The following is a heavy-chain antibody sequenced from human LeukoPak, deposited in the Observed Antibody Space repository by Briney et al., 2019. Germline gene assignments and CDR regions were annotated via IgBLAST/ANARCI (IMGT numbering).Heavy chain of an antibody. CDR1: GFTFSSYA. V-gene: IGHV3-30*04. CDR3: ARGTPRSHRIQLWTYFDY. CDR2: ISYDGSNK. D-gene: IGHD5-18*01. Sequence: GGSLRLSCAASGFTFSSYAMHWVRKAPGKGLEWVAVISYDGSNKYYADSVKGRFTISRDNSKNTLYLQMNSLRAEDTAVYYCARGTPRSHRIQLWTYFDYWGQGTLVTVSS. J-gene: IGHJ4*02.